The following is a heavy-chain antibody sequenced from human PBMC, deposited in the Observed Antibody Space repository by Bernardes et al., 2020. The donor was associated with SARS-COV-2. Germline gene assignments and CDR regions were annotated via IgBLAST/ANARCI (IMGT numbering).Heavy chain of an antibody. J-gene: IGHJ3*02. Sequence: SETLSLTCTVSGGSVSSYYWSWIRQPPGKGLEWIGYIYYSGSTNYNPSLKSRVTISVDTSKNQFSLKLSPVTAADTAVYYCAREGYYDSSGYYHHDAFDIWGKGTMVTVSS. V-gene: IGHV4-59*02. CDR2: IYYSGST. CDR1: GGSVSSYY. CDR3: AREGYYDSSGYYHHDAFDI. D-gene: IGHD3-22*01.